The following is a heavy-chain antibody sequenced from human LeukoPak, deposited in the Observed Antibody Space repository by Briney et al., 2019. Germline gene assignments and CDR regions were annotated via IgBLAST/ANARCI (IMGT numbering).Heavy chain of an antibody. Sequence: GASVKVSCKASGYTFTSYGISWVRQAPGQGLEWMGWISAYNGNTNYAQKLQGRVTMTTDTSTSTAYMELRSLRSDDTAVYHCARDPPNFMVRGVISNYFDYWGQGTLVTVSS. CDR2: ISAYNGNT. D-gene: IGHD3-10*01. CDR1: GYTFTSYG. J-gene: IGHJ4*02. V-gene: IGHV1-18*01. CDR3: ARDPPNFMVRGVISNYFDY.